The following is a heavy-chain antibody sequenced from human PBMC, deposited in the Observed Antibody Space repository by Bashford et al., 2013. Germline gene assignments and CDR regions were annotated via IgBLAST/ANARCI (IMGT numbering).Heavy chain of an antibody. CDR1: DTPSPVM. Sequence: PMDSVKVSSQGVLDTPSPVMISTGCDRPLDKGVEWMGWMNPNSGNTGYAQKFQGRVTMTRNTSISTAYMELSSLRSEDTAVYYCARYGGGSCYSCDAFDIWGQGTMVTVSS. J-gene: IGHJ3*02. V-gene: IGHV1-8*01. CDR3: ARYGGGSCYSCDAFDI. CDR2: MNPNSGNT. D-gene: IGHD2-15*01.